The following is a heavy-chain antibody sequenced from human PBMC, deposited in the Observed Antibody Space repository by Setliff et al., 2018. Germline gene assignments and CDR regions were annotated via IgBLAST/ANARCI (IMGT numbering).Heavy chain of an antibody. CDR2: IRYDGSNK. CDR3: AKAYGNYFDY. Sequence: GGSLRLSCAASGFTFSSHGMHWVRQAPGKGLEWVAFIRYDGSNKYYADSVKGRFTISRDDSKNTLYLQMNSLRTEDTAVYYCAKAYGNYFDYWGQGTLVTVSS. J-gene: IGHJ4*02. V-gene: IGHV3-30*02. D-gene: IGHD4-17*01. CDR1: GFTFSSHG.